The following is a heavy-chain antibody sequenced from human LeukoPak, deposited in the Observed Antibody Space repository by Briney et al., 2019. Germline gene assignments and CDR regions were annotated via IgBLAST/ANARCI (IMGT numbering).Heavy chain of an antibody. V-gene: IGHV4-59*01. J-gene: IGHJ5*02. D-gene: IGHD3/OR15-3a*01. Sequence: SETLSLTCTVSGGSIGTYYWSWIRQPPGKGLEWIGYIYDSGSTNYNPSLKSRVTISVDTSRNQFSLKLTSGTAADTAVYFCAREWWTDHGGGWFDPWGQGTLVTVSS. CDR1: GGSIGTYY. CDR2: IYDSGST. CDR3: AREWWTDHGGGWFDP.